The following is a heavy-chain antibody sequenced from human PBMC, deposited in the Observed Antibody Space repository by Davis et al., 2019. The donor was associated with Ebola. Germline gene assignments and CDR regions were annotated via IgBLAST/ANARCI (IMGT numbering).Heavy chain of an antibody. Sequence: GESLKISCAASGFTFSSYNMNWVRQAPGKGLEWVSYISSSSSTIHYADSVRGRFTISRDNAKSSLYLQMNSLRAEDTAVYYCAREDIVVVPAAIKVYYYYGMDVWGQGTTVTVSS. CDR3: AREDIVVVPAAIKVYYYYGMDV. CDR1: GFTFSSYN. CDR2: ISSSSSTI. D-gene: IGHD2-2*02. J-gene: IGHJ6*02. V-gene: IGHV3-48*01.